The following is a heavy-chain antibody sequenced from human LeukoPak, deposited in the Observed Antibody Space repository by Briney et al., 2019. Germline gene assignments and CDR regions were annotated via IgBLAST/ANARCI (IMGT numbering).Heavy chain of an antibody. CDR2: ISYDGRNK. CDR1: GFTFSSYG. D-gene: IGHD6-13*01. Sequence: GRSLRLSCVASGFTFSSYGMHWVRQAPGKGLEWVALISYDGRNKYYVDSVKGRFTISRDNSKNTLYLQMNSLRAEDTAVYYCAKDIEAGYSSSWTIEYWGRGTLVTVSS. V-gene: IGHV3-30*18. CDR3: AKDIEAGYSSSWTIEY. J-gene: IGHJ4*02.